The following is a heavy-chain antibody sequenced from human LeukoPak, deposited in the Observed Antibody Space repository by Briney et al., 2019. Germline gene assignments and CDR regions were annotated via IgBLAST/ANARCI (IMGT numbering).Heavy chain of an antibody. CDR2: INPNSGGT. CDR1: GYTFTGYY. CDR3: AKEGSIDSSSGYGY. Sequence: ASVKVSCKASGYTFTGYYMHWVRQAPGQGLEWMGWINPNSGGTNYAQKFQGRVTMIRDTSISTAYMELSRLRSDDTAVYYCAKEGSIDSSSGYGYWGQGTLVTVSS. D-gene: IGHD6-13*01. J-gene: IGHJ1*01. V-gene: IGHV1-2*02.